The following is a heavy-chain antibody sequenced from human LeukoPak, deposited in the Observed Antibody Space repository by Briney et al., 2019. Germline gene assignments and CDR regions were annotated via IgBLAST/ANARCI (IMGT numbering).Heavy chain of an antibody. V-gene: IGHV4-4*02. CDR1: GVSISSPYW. CDR3: ARGHKVPPLLPKAWFDP. J-gene: IGHJ5*02. D-gene: IGHD3-22*01. Sequence: SETLSLTCGVSGVSISSPYWWIWVRQPPEKGLEWIGEISHSGGSTNYDPSLRSRVTISMDKSKNQFSLRLNSVTAADTAVYYCARGHKVPPLLPKAWFDPWGQVTLVTVSS. CDR2: ISHSGGST.